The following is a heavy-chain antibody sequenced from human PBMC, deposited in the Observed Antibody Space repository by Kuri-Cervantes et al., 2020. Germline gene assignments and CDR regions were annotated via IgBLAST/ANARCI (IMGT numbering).Heavy chain of an antibody. V-gene: IGHV4-59*08. J-gene: IGHJ5*02. Sequence: ESLKISCTVSGGSISSYYWSWIRQPPGKGLEWIGYIYYSGSTNYNPSLKSRVTISVDTSKNQSSLKLSSVTAADTAVYYCARSAYTYYDFWSGYPVSNWFDPWGQGTLVTVSS. D-gene: IGHD3-3*01. CDR3: ARSAYTYYDFWSGYPVSNWFDP. CDR1: GGSISSYY. CDR2: IYYSGST.